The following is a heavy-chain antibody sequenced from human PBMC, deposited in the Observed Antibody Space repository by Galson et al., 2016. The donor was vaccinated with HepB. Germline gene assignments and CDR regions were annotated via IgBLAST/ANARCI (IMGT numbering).Heavy chain of an antibody. V-gene: IGHV3-21*01. J-gene: IGHJ6*02. Sequence: SLRLSCAASGFTFSSYSMNWVRQAPGKGLEWVSSISSSSTYIFYADSVKGRFTISRDNAKNSLSLQMNSLRAEDTAVYYCARDFGDYDFWSGYLYYGMDVWGQGTTVTVSS. CDR1: GFTFSSYS. D-gene: IGHD3-3*01. CDR2: ISSSSTYI. CDR3: ARDFGDYDFWSGYLYYGMDV.